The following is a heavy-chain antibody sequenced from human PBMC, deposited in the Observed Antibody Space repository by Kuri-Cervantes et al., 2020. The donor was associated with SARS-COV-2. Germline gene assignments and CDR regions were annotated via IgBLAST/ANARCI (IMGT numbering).Heavy chain of an antibody. Sequence: PCRGSGYCFFNYWIIWVRQMPGKGLEWMGRIDPSDSYTNYSPSSQRHVTITSDKSIATAYLQRSTLKASDTAMYYCAGHGWSASGARYNYYCHMEVWGQGATVTVSS. D-gene: IGHD3-3*01. CDR1: GYCFFNYW. V-gene: IGHV5-10-1*01. J-gene: IGHJ6*03. CDR3: AGHGWSASGARYNYYCHMEV. CDR2: IDPSDSYT.